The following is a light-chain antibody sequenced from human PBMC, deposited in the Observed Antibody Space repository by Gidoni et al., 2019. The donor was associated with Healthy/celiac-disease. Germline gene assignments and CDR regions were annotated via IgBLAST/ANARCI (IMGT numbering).Light chain of an antibody. CDR1: SSNIGSKT. V-gene: IGLV1-44*01. CDR3: AAWDDSLNGWV. J-gene: IGLJ3*02. Sequence: QSVLTQPPSASGTPGQGVIISCSGSSSNIGSKTVNWYQQLPGTAPKLLIYSNNQRPSGVPDRFSGSKSGTSASLAISGLQSEDEADYYCAAWDDSLNGWVFGGGTKLTVL. CDR2: SNN.